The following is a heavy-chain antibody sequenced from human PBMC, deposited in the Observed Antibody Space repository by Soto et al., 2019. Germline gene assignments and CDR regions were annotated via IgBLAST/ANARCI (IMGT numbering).Heavy chain of an antibody. CDR1: GFTFSSYS. D-gene: IGHD4-4*01. V-gene: IGHV3-21*01. CDR2: ISSSSSYI. CDR3: ARGLYSTHRFDP. J-gene: IGHJ5*02. Sequence: PGGSLRLSCAASGFTFSSYSMNWVRQAPGKGLEWVSSISSSSSYIYYADSVKGRFTISRDNAKNSLYLQMNSLRAEDTAVYYCARGLYSTHRFDPWGQGTLVTVSS.